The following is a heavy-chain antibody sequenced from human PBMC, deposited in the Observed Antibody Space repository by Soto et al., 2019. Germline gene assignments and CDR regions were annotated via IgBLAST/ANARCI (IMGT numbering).Heavy chain of an antibody. CDR1: GFTFSSYA. D-gene: IGHD1-26*01. J-gene: IGHJ3*02. CDR3: ARDGGYYAFDI. CDR2: ISRNGGST. V-gene: IGHV3-64*02. Sequence: WGSLRLFCAASGFTFSSYAMHWGRQSPGKGLEYVSAISRNGGSTYYADSVKGRFTISRDNSKNTLYLQMGSLRAEDMAVYYCARDGGYYAFDIWGQGTMVTVSS.